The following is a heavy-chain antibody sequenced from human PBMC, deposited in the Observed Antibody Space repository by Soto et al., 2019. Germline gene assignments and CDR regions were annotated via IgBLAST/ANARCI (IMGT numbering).Heavy chain of an antibody. CDR1: GFTFSSYA. Sequence: QVQLVESGGGVVQPGRSLRLSCAASGFTFSSYAMHWVRQAPGKGLEWVAVISYDGSNKYYADSVKGRFTISRDISKNPVYLQMNSLRAEGTAVYYCARAGGLLLYHWGQGTLVTVSS. D-gene: IGHD2-15*01. CDR3: ARAGGLLLYH. J-gene: IGHJ5*02. CDR2: ISYDGSNK. V-gene: IGHV3-30-3*01.